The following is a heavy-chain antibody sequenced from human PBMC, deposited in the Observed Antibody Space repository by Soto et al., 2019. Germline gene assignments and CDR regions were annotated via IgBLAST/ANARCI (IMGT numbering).Heavy chain of an antibody. D-gene: IGHD5-12*01. V-gene: IGHV3-23*01. J-gene: IGHJ4*02. CDR2: ISGSGGST. CDR1: GFTFSSYA. Sequence: GGSLRLSCASSGFTFSSYAMSWVRQAPGKGLEWVAAISGSGGSTYYADSVKGRFTISRDNSKNTLYLQMNSVRAEDTAVYYCAKQGDIVATIYGFFDYWGQGTLVTVSS. CDR3: AKQGDIVATIYGFFDY.